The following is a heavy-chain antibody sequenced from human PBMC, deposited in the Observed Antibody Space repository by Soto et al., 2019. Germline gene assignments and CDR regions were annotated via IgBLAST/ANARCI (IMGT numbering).Heavy chain of an antibody. Sequence: EVQLVESGGGLVQPGGPRRLSFPAPGFTFSGYWSHWVRQAPGEGLVWVSRINIDGTTTSYADSVKGRFSISRDNAKNTVYLQMNSLRAEDTAVYYCSTVASGYYGVWNYWGQGTLVTVSS. CDR3: STVASGYYGVWNY. CDR2: INIDGTTT. D-gene: IGHD3-10*01. V-gene: IGHV3-74*01. J-gene: IGHJ4*02. CDR1: GFTFSGYW.